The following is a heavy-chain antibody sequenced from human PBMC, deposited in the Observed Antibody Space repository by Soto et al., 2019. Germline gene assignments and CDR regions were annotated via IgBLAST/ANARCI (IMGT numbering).Heavy chain of an antibody. Sequence: SETLSLTCTVSGGSISSYYWSWIRQPPGKGLEWIGYIYYSGSTNYNPSLKSRVTISVDTSKNQFSLKLSSVTAADTAVYYCARAVVPAAMSLDYWGQGTLVTVSS. D-gene: IGHD2-2*01. J-gene: IGHJ4*02. CDR1: GGSISSYY. CDR3: ARAVVPAAMSLDY. CDR2: IYYSGST. V-gene: IGHV4-59*08.